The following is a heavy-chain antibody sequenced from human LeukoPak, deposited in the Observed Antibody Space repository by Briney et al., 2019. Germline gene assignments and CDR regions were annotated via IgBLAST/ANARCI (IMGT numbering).Heavy chain of an antibody. Sequence: PGGSLRLSCAASGLTFSNSDMSWVRQAPGKGLQWVSVISGSGGGIYQADSVKGRFTISRDNSKNTLYLQMNSLRAEDTAVYYCAKDPSGSYYRGAFDYWGQGTLVTVSS. D-gene: IGHD1-26*01. V-gene: IGHV3-23*01. CDR1: GLTFSNSD. CDR2: ISGSGGGI. J-gene: IGHJ4*02. CDR3: AKDPSGSYYRGAFDY.